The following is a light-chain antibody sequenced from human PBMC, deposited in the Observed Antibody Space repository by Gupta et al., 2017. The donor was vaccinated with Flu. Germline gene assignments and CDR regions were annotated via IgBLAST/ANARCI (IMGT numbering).Light chain of an antibody. V-gene: IGKV4-1*01. CDR1: QSGLYSSNNKNY. CDR3: QQYYSTQYT. J-gene: IGKJ2*01. CDR2: WAS. Sequence: DIVMTQSPDSLAVSLGERATINCKSSQSGLYSSNNKNYLAWYQQKPGQPPKLLIYWASTRESGVPDRFSGSGSGTDFTLTINSLQAEDVAVYYCQQYYSTQYTFGQGTKLEIK.